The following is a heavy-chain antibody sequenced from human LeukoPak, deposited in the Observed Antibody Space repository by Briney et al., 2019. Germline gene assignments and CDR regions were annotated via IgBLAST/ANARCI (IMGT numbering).Heavy chain of an antibody. J-gene: IGHJ3*02. CDR1: GGSITSGGYY. CDR3: ARDPTTVTKGFDI. Sequence: SETLSLTCTVSGGSITSGGYYWSWIRQPPGKGLEWIGYISYSGSTNYNPSLKSRVTISVDTSKNQFSLKLSSVTAADTAVYFCARDPTTVTKGFDIWGQGTLVTVSS. CDR2: ISYSGST. V-gene: IGHV4-61*08. D-gene: IGHD4-17*01.